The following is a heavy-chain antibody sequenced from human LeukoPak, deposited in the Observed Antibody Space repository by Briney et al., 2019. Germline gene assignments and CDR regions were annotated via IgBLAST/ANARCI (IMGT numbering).Heavy chain of an antibody. CDR3: TTGITMVRGVIHLIDY. CDR1: GFTFSNAW. Sequence: PGGALRLSCGASGFTFSNAWMSWVRQAPGKGLEWVGRIKSKTDGGTTDYAAPVKGRFTISRDDSKNTLYLQMNSLKTEDTAVYYCTTGITMVRGVIHLIDYWGQGTLVTVSS. V-gene: IGHV3-15*01. D-gene: IGHD3-10*01. CDR2: IKSKTDGGTT. J-gene: IGHJ4*02.